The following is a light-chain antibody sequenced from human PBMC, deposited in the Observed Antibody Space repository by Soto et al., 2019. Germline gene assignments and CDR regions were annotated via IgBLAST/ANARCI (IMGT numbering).Light chain of an antibody. CDR2: GAS. V-gene: IGKV3-15*01. Sequence: VVMAKSLAPRAGCPGKKATLSCRASQRVSSNLAWYQQKPGQAPRLLMYGASARAAGIPARFSGSGSGTDFTLTVSSLQSEDFAVYYCQQYNNWPRSFGQGTKVDIK. CDR3: QQYNNWPRS. J-gene: IGKJ1*01. CDR1: QRVSSN.